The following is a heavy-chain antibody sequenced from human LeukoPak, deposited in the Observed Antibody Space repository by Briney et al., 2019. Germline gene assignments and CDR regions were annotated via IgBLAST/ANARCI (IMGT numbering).Heavy chain of an antibody. CDR2: IYTSGST. CDR1: GGSISSVSYY. D-gene: IGHD1-26*01. Sequence: PSQTLSLTRTVSGGSISSVSYYWSWIRQPAGKGLEWIGRIYTSGSTNYNPSLKSRVTISVDTSKNQFSLKLSSVTAADTAVYYCASTRGFFDYWGQGTLVTVSS. CDR3: ASTRGFFDY. J-gene: IGHJ4*02. V-gene: IGHV4-61*02.